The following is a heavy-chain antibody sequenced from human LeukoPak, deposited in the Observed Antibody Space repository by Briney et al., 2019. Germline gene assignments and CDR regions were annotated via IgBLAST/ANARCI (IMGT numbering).Heavy chain of an antibody. V-gene: IGHV4-4*07. D-gene: IGHD1-26*01. J-gene: IGHJ4*02. CDR1: RGSMNNYY. CDR3: ARTSATGATYFDY. Sequence: SETLSLTCTVSRGSMNNYYWSWIRQPAGKGLEWIGRISSTGIIHYNHTLQSRVTLSVDTSKSQFSLNLSSVTAADTAVYYCARTSATGATYFDYWGQGTLVTVSS. CDR2: ISSTGII.